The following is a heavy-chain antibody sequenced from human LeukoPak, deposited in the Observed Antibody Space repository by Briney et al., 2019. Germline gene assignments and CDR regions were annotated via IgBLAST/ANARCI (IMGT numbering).Heavy chain of an antibody. J-gene: IGHJ4*02. CDR2: ISGDGGST. CDR1: GFTFDDYA. V-gene: IGHV3-43*02. CDR3: AKDLGSPRYSSSFPY. Sequence: PGGSLRLSCAASGFTFDDYAMHWVRQAPGKGLEWVSLISGDGGSTHYADSVKGRFTISRDNSKNSLYLQMNSLRTEDTALYYCAKDLGSPRYSSSFPYWGQGTLVTVSS. D-gene: IGHD6-13*01.